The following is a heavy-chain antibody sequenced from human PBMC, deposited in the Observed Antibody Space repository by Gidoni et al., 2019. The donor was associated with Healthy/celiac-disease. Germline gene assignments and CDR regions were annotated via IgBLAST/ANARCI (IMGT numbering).Heavy chain of an antibody. CDR2: IRSKAYGGTT. CDR1: GFTFGDYA. CDR3: TRGPSIAARPLNYYYMDV. V-gene: IGHV3-49*05. Sequence: EVQLVESGGGLVKPGRSLRLSCTASGFTFGDYAMSWFRQAPGKGLEWVGFIRSKAYGGTTEYAASVKGRFTISRDDSKSIAYLQMNSLKTEDTAVYYCTRGPSIAARPLNYYYMDVWGKGTTVTVSS. J-gene: IGHJ6*03. D-gene: IGHD6-6*01.